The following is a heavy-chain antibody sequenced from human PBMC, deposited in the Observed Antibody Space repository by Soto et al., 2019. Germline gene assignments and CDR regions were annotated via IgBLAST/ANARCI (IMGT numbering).Heavy chain of an antibody. CDR1: GGSISSGDYY. J-gene: IGHJ4*02. V-gene: IGHV4-30-4*01. CDR3: ARAPRGDSGSSHFDY. D-gene: IGHD1-26*01. Sequence: PSETLSLTCTVSGGSISSGDYYWSWIRQPPGKGLEWIGYIYYSGSTYYNPSLKSRVTISVDTSKNQFSLKLSSVTAADTAVYYCARAPRGDSGSSHFDYWGQGTLVTVSS. CDR2: IYYSGST.